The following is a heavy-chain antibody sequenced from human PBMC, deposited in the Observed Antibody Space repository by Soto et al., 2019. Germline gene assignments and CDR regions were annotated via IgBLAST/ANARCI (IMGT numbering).Heavy chain of an antibody. CDR1: GGSFSGYY. J-gene: IGHJ6*03. V-gene: IGHV4-34*01. CDR2: INHSEST. Sequence: SETLSLTCAVYGGSFSGYYWRWIRQPPGKGLEWIGEINHSESTNYNPSLKSRVTISVDTSKNQFSLKLSSVTAADTAVYYCARESPGIAAAGDVYYYYYMHVWGKGTTVTSP. D-gene: IGHD6-13*01. CDR3: ARESPGIAAAGDVYYYYYMHV.